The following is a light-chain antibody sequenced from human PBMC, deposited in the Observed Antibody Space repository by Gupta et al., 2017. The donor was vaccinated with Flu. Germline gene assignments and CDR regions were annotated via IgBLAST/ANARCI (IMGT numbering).Light chain of an antibody. Sequence: DIQMTQSPSTLAASVGDSVTLTCRASQNVTYWLAWYQQRPGKAPTLLIYKASTLHTGVSSRFSGSGWGTEFTLTISSLQPDDIATYFCQQYNVYPKTFGQGTKVELK. J-gene: IGKJ1*01. CDR3: QQYNVYPKT. CDR2: KAS. V-gene: IGKV1-5*03. CDR1: QNVTYW.